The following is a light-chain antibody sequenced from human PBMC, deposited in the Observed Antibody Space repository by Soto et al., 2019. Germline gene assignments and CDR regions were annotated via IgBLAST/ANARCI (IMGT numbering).Light chain of an antibody. CDR1: QSISSY. J-gene: IGKJ2*01. CDR2: AAS. Sequence: DIQMTQSPSSLSASVGDRVTITCRASQSISSYLNWYQQKPGKAPKLLIYAASSLQSGVPSRFSGRGSGTDFTLTISSLQPEDFATYYCQQSYSTPPTFGQGTQLEIK. CDR3: QQSYSTPPT. V-gene: IGKV1-39*01.